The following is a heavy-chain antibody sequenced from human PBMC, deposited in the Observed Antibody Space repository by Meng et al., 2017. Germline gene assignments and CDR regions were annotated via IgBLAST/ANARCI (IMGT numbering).Heavy chain of an antibody. J-gene: IGHJ4*02. CDR3: ARWSIYCSGGSCYSFDY. CDR1: GGSISSSNW. V-gene: IGHV4-4*02. Sequence: VDLEEAGHGLVKPSGTLSLTCAVAGGSISSSNWWSWVRQPPGKGLEWIGEIYHSGSTNYNPSLKSRVTISVDKSKNQFSLKLSSVTAADTAVYYCARWSIYCSGGSCYSFDYWGQGTLVTVSS. CDR2: IYHSGST. D-gene: IGHD2-15*01.